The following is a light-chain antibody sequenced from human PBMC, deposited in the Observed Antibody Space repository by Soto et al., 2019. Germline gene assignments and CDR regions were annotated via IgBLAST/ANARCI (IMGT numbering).Light chain of an antibody. CDR2: EVS. Sequence: QPGSVSGSPGQSITISCTGTSSDVGGYNYVSWYQQHPGKAPKLMIYEVSNRPSGVSNRFSGSKSGNTASLTISGLQAEDEADYYCSSYTSTSTVFGGGTKLTVL. J-gene: IGLJ3*02. V-gene: IGLV2-14*01. CDR3: SSYTSTSTV. CDR1: SSDVGGYNY.